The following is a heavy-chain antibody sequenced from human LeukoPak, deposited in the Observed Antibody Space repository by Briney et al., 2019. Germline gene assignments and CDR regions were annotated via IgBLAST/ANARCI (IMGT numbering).Heavy chain of an antibody. CDR3: ANLSGY. CDR1: GCTFSDHY. Sequence: AGTLSLTCTVSGCTFSDHYLGWVRQAPGKALEWVGRTKNNANSYTTEYAASVKGRFTISRDESKNSLYLQMNSLKTEDTAVYYCANLSGYWGQGTLVTVSS. CDR2: TKNNANSYTT. V-gene: IGHV3-72*01. J-gene: IGHJ4*02. D-gene: IGHD3-16*02.